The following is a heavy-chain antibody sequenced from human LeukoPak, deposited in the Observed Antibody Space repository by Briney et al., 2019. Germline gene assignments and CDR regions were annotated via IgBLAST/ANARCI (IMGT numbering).Heavy chain of an antibody. D-gene: IGHD6-6*01. CDR3: ARNTIAARDFDY. J-gene: IGHJ4*02. V-gene: IGHV3-21*01. CDR2: ISSSSSYI. Sequence: GGSLRLSCAASGFTFSSYSMNWLRQAPGKGLEWVSSISSSSSYIYYADSVKGRFTISRDNAKNSLYLKMNSLRAEDTAVYYCARNTIAARDFDYWGQGTLVTVSS. CDR1: GFTFSSYS.